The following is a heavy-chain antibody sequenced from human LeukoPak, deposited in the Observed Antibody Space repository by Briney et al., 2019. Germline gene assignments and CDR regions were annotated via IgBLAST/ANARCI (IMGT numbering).Heavy chain of an antibody. CDR1: GSSFTSYW. Sequence: GGSLKISCKGSGSSFTSYWIGWGRQVPGKGLEGMGIIYPGDSDTRYSPSFQGQVTISADKSISTAYLQWSSLKASDTAMYYCARQRGYSSDYWGQGTLVTVSS. CDR2: IYPGDSDT. CDR3: ARQRGYSSDY. J-gene: IGHJ4*02. V-gene: IGHV5-51*01. D-gene: IGHD6-13*01.